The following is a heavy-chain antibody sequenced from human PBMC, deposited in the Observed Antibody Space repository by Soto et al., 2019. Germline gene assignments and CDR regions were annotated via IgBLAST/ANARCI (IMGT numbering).Heavy chain of an antibody. D-gene: IGHD1-26*01. V-gene: IGHV4-31*03. CDR1: GGSITRCGYY. CDR3: ARGRVGDTTDHFDY. CDR2: IYYSGNT. Sequence: QVQLQESGPGLVKPSQTLSLTCSVSGGSITRCGYYWGWIRQHPGRGLEWIAYIYYSGNTYYNLALKSRVTISVDPSKNQFSLKLSAVTAEDTAVYYCARGRVGDTTDHFDYWGQGTLVTVSS. J-gene: IGHJ4*02.